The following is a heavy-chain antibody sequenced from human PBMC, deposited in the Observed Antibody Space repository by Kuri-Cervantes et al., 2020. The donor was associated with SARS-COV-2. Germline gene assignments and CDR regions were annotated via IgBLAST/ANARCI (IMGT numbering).Heavy chain of an antibody. CDR1: GFTFFSYG. CDR3: ARDRAGYYHMDV. D-gene: IGHD3-22*01. V-gene: IGHV3-33*01. J-gene: IGHJ6*03. Sequence: GGSLRLSCAASGFTFFSYGMHWVRQAPGKGLEWVAVIWNDGSNEYYADSAKGRFTISRDNSKNTLYLQMNSLTADDTAVYYCARDRAGYYHMDVWGKGTTVTVSS. CDR2: IWNDGSNE.